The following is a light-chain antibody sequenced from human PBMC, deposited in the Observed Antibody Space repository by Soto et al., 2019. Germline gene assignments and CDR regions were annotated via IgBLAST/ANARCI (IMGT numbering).Light chain of an antibody. Sequence: QSALTQPPSASGSPGQSVTISCTGTSSDVGTYKYVSWYQQHPGKAPKLMIYEATKRPSGVPDRFSGSKSGNTASLTVSGLQAEDEADYYCSSYAGSNNFVFGTGTKLTVL. V-gene: IGLV2-8*01. CDR2: EAT. J-gene: IGLJ1*01. CDR3: SSYAGSNNFV. CDR1: SSDVGTYKY.